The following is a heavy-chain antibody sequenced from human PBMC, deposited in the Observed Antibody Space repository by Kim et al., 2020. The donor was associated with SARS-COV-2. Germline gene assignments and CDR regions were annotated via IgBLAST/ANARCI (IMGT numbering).Heavy chain of an antibody. CDR3: ARGEGGYSYGPDYYDSSGYYWERNDY. CDR1: GYTFTSYY. V-gene: IGHV1-46*01. D-gene: IGHD3-22*01. Sequence: ASVKVSCKASGYTFTSYYMHWVRQAPGQGLEWMGIINPSGGSTSYAQKFQGRVTMTRDTSTSTVYMELSSLRSEDTAVYYCARGEGGYSYGPDYYDSSGYYWERNDYWGQGTLVTVSS. CDR2: INPSGGST. J-gene: IGHJ4*02.